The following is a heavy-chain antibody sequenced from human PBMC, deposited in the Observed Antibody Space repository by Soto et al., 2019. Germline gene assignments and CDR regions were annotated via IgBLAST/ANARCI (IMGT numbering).Heavy chain of an antibody. J-gene: IGHJ6*02. D-gene: IGHD6-13*01. CDR1: GGTFSSYT. CDR3: ARGLAYSSSRGGMDV. V-gene: IGHV1-69*02. CDR2: IIPILGIA. Sequence: QVQLVQSGAEVKKPGSSVKVSCKASGGTFSSYTISWVRQAPGQGLEWMGRIIPILGIANYAQKVTGRVTITADKSTSTAYMELSSLRSEDTAVYYCARGLAYSSSRGGMDVWGQGTPVTVSS.